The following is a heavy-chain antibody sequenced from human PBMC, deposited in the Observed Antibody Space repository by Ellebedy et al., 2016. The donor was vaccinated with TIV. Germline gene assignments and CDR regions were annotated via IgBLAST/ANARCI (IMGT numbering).Heavy chain of an antibody. D-gene: IGHD4-17*01. CDR3: AREALDYGDYGVCYFDY. CDR2: ISYDGSNK. CDR1: GFTFSSYA. J-gene: IGHJ4*02. V-gene: IGHV3-30-3*01. Sequence: GGSLRLSXAASGFTFSSYAMHWVRQAPGKGLEWVAVISYDGSNKYYADSVKGRFTISRDNSKNTLYLQMNSLRAEDTAVYYCAREALDYGDYGVCYFDYWGQGTLVTVSS.